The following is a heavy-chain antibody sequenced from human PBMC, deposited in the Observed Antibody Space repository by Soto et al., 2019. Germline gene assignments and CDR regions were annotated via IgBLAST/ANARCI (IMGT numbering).Heavy chain of an antibody. D-gene: IGHD5-12*01. CDR3: ARVDSGYEQAIYYYYMDV. V-gene: IGHV3-53*04. J-gene: IGHJ6*03. Sequence: GGSLRLSCAASGFTVSSNYMSWVRQAPGKGLEWVSVIYSGGSTYYADSVKGRFTISRHNSKNTLYLQMNSLRAEDTAVYYCARVDSGYEQAIYYYYMDVWGKGTTVTVSS. CDR2: IYSGGST. CDR1: GFTVSSNY.